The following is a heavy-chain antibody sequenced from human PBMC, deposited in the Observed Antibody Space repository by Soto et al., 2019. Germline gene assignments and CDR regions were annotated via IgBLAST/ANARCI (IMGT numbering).Heavy chain of an antibody. D-gene: IGHD4-17*01. Sequence: PSETLSLTCTVSGDSVSKYYWNWIRQPAGKGLEWIGRIHSTRSPNYNPSLKSRVTMSVDTSKNQFSLKLNLTSVTAADTAVYYCARSPAYGDYANLDTWGQGTRVTVSS. CDR1: GDSVSKYY. CDR3: ARSPAYGDYANLDT. CDR2: IHSTRSP. J-gene: IGHJ5*02. V-gene: IGHV4-4*07.